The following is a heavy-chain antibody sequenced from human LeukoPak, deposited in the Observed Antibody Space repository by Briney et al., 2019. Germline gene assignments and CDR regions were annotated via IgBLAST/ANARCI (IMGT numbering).Heavy chain of an antibody. CDR3: ARQVVDTAMVDDAFDV. Sequence: PSETLSLTCSVSGGSISSSSFYWGSIRQPPGKGLEWIGSIYYSGSAYYNPSLKSRVTVSVDTSKNQFSLKVSSVTAADTAVYYCARQVVDTAMVDDAFDVWGQGTMVTVSS. CDR2: IYYSGSA. CDR1: GGSISSSSFY. D-gene: IGHD5-18*01. J-gene: IGHJ3*01. V-gene: IGHV4-39*01.